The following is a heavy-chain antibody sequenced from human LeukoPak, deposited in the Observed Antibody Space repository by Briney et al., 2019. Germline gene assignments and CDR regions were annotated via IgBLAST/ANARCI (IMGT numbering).Heavy chain of an antibody. CDR2: LSSGGST. Sequence: SETLSLTCTVSGGSISSSNHYWGWIRQPPGTGLEWIGSLSSGGSTYYNPSLKSRVTISVDTSKNQFSLRLSSMTAADTAVYYCARHRYGDYNYWGQGTLVTVSS. CDR1: GGSISSSNHY. J-gene: IGHJ4*02. D-gene: IGHD4-17*01. CDR3: ARHRYGDYNY. V-gene: IGHV4-39*01.